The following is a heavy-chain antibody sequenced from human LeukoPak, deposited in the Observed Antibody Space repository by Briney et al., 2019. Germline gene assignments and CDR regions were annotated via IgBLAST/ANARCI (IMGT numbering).Heavy chain of an antibody. CDR3: ARRGLGEFSDY. CDR1: GGSFSGYY. D-gene: IGHD3-16*01. V-gene: IGHV4-34*01. CDR2: INHSGST. J-gene: IGHJ4*02. Sequence: PSETLSLTCAVYGGSFSGYYWGWIRQPPGKGLEWIGEINHSGSTNYNPSLKSRVTISVDTSKNQFSLKLSSVTAADTAVYYCARRGLGEFSDYWGQGTLVTVSS.